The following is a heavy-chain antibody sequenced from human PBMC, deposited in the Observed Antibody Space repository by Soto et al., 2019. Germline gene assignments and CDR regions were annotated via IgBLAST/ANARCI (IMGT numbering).Heavy chain of an antibody. J-gene: IGHJ6*02. Sequence: EVQLVESGGGLVKPGGSLRLSCAASGFTFSSYSMNWVRQAPGKGLEWVSSISSGSSYIYYADSVKGRFTISRDNAKNSLYLQMNSLRAEDTAVYYCARDHRKQQLPANPYDMDVWGQGTTVTVSS. CDR2: ISSGSSYI. D-gene: IGHD6-13*01. V-gene: IGHV3-21*01. CDR3: ARDHRKQQLPANPYDMDV. CDR1: GFTFSSYS.